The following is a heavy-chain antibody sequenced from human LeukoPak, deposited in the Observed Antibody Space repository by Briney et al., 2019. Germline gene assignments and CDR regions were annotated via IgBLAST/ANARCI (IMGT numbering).Heavy chain of an antibody. CDR2: INHSGST. CDR1: GGSFSGYY. CDR3: ARGLGDGHFDY. Sequence: SETLSLTCAVYGGSFSGYYWSWIRQPPGKGLEWIGEINHSGSTNYNPSLKSRVTISVDTSKNQFSLKLSSVTAADTAVYYCARGLGDGHFDYWGQGTLVTVSS. J-gene: IGHJ4*02. V-gene: IGHV4-34*01. D-gene: IGHD5-24*01.